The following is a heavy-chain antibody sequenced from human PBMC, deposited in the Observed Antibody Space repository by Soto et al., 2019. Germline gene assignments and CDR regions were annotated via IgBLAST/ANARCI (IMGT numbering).Heavy chain of an antibody. V-gene: IGHV3-23*01. J-gene: IGHJ4*02. CDR3: AKRRGAGGHFDY. CDR1: GFTFSSYA. CDR2: VSIGGST. Sequence: GGSLRLSCAASGFTFSSYAIGWVRQGPGKGLEWVAVVSIGGSTHYADSVRGRFTISRDNSKNTLSLQMNSLTAEDTAVYFCAKRRGAGGHFDYWGQGALVAVSS. D-gene: IGHD1-26*01.